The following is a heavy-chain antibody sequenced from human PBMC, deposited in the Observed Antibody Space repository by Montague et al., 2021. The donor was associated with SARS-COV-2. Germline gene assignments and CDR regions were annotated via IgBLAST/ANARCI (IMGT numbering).Heavy chain of an antibody. Sequence: SETLSLTCTISGASITGADWKCTRLHPRHRIKWNGDIYFKERTSYNSSLKSRVTISVDTSKNQFSLNLSSVTAADTAVYFCARSDRRSPDTTHLYYYKGMDLWGQGTTVTVSS. J-gene: IGHJ6*02. D-gene: IGHD2-15*01. V-gene: IGHV4-59*01. CDR1: GASITGAD. CDR2: IYFKERT. CDR3: ARSDRRSPDTTHLYYYKGMDL.